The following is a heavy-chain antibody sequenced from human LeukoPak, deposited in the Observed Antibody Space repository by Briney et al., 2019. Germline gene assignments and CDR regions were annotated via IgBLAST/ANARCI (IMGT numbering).Heavy chain of an antibody. Sequence: GGSLRLSCAASGFTFNNYVMHWVRQAPGKGLEWVAVMSIDGNIKLYADSVRGRFTISRDNSRNTLYLQLNSLRAEDTAVYYCTRDPIMGVPDYFDYWGQGTLVAVPS. CDR1: GFTFNNYV. V-gene: IGHV3-30*04. D-gene: IGHD1-26*01. J-gene: IGHJ4*02. CDR3: TRDPIMGVPDYFDY. CDR2: MSIDGNIK.